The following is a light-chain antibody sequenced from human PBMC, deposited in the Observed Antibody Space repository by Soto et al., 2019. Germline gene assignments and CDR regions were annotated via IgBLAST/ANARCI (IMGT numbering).Light chain of an antibody. CDR1: QTINSW. CDR2: KAS. CDR3: QQYNSVPYT. J-gene: IGKJ2*01. Sequence: DIQMTQSPFTLSASVGDRVTITCRTSQTINSWLAWYQQKPGKAPRLLIHKASSLESGVPSRFSGSGSGTEFTLTISSLQPDDFATYYCQQYNSVPYTFGQGTK. V-gene: IGKV1-5*03.